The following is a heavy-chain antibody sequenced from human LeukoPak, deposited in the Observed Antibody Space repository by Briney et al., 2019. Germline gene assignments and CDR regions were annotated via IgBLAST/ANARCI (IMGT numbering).Heavy chain of an antibody. J-gene: IGHJ4*02. V-gene: IGHV1-69*04. CDR2: IIPILGIA. D-gene: IGHD3-10*01. CDR1: GYTFTSYG. CDR3: TTYSIGSVVITH. Sequence: SVKVSCKASGYTFTSYGISWVRQAPGQGLEWMGRIIPILGIANYAQKFQGRVTITADKSTSTAYMELSSLRSEDTAVYYCTTYSIGSVVITHWGQGTLVTVSS.